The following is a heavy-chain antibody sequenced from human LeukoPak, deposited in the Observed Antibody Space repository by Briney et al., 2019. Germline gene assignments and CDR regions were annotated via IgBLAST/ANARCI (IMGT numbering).Heavy chain of an antibody. J-gene: IGHJ4*02. CDR1: GFTFSSYS. CDR2: ISSSSSYI. Sequence: GGSLRLSCAASGFTFSSYSMNWVRHAPERGGEWVSSISSSSSYIYYADSVKGRFTISRDNAKNSLYLQMNSLRAEDTAVYYCARGQASDFDYWGQGTLVTVSS. CDR3: ARGQASDFDY. V-gene: IGHV3-21*01.